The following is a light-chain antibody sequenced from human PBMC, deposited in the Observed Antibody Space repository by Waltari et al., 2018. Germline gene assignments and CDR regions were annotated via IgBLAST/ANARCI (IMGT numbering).Light chain of an antibody. CDR3: LLSYNDDRSV. Sequence: QAVVTQEPSLTVSPGGRVPPPSGPTPGPCTRGHNPHGVQQKQGQAPRTLMFDTSHRHSWTPARFSGSLLGGKAALTLSGAQPEDEAEYYCLLSYNDDRSVFGGGTKLTVL. J-gene: IGLJ3*02. CDR2: DTS. CDR1: PGPCTRGHN. V-gene: IGLV7-46*01.